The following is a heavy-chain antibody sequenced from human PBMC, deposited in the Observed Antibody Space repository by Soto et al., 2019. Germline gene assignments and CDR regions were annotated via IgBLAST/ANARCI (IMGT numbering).Heavy chain of an antibody. CDR2: ISRDGGTK. J-gene: IGHJ4*02. CDR1: GFTVSTYG. D-gene: IGHD2-8*02. Sequence: QVQLVESGGGVVQPGRSLRLSCAVSGFTVSTYGMHWVRQAPGKGLEWVAVISRDGGTKYYADSVKGRFTISRDNSRNTLFLEMNILRGDDMAVYYCTGEVASGYWGQGTLGTVSS. CDR3: TGEVASGY. V-gene: IGHV3-30*03.